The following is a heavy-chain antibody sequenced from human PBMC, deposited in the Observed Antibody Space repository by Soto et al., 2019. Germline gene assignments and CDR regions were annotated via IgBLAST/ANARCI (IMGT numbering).Heavy chain of an antibody. CDR1: GGTFSSYA. CDR3: AVGVEIGYCSSTSCYDRRKGMDV. D-gene: IGHD2-2*03. CDR2: IIPIFGTA. Sequence: SVKVSCKASGGTFSSYAISWVRQAPGQGLEWMGGIIPIFGTANYAQKFQGRVTITADESTSTAYMELSSLRSEDTAVYSGAVGVEIGYCSSTSCYDRRKGMDVWGQGTTVTVSS. J-gene: IGHJ6*02. V-gene: IGHV1-69*13.